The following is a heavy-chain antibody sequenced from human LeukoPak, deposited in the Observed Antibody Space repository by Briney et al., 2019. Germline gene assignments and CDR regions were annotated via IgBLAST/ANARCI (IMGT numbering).Heavy chain of an antibody. CDR2: IKPNSDGT. J-gene: IGHJ3*02. CDR3: ARIGPPKLLWFGELHAFDI. Sequence: RGASVKVSCKASGYIFTGYYMHWVRQAPGQGLEWMGWIKPNSDGTSYAQKFRGRVTMTRDMSTSTVYMELSSLRSEDTAVYYCARIGPPKLLWFGELHAFDIWGQGTMVTVSS. V-gene: IGHV1-2*02. D-gene: IGHD3-10*01. CDR1: GYIFTGYY.